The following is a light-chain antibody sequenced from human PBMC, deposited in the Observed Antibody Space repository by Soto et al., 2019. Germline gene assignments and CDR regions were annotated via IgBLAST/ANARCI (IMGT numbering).Light chain of an antibody. J-gene: IGKJ4*01. CDR1: RTIGTN. Sequence: IVMTQSPATVSVSPGESTSLSCRASRTIGTNLGWYQQKPGQAPRLLIYKTSNRATGVPARFSGSGSGTEFPLTITSLQSEDIAVYYCQQYADWPLTFGGGTKVDIK. V-gene: IGKV3-15*01. CDR2: KTS. CDR3: QQYADWPLT.